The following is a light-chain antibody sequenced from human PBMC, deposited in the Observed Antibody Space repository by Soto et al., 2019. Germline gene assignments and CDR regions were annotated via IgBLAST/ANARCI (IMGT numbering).Light chain of an antibody. Sequence: EIVMTQSPATLSVSPGEGATPSSRASQSVSNNLVWYQQKPGQAPRLLMYGSSIRATGIPARFSGSGSGTEFTLTISSLQSEDFAVYYCQQHNNWPPITFGQGTRLEIK. CDR3: QQHNNWPPIT. CDR2: GSS. J-gene: IGKJ5*01. V-gene: IGKV3-15*01. CDR1: QSVSNN.